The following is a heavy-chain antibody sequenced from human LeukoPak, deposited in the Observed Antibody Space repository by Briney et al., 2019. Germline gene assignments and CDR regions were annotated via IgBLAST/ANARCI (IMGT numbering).Heavy chain of an antibody. Sequence: GGSLRLSCAASGFTLSSYAMSWVRQAPGKGLEWVSAISGSGGSTYYADSVKGRFTISRDNSKNTLYLQMNGLRAEDTAVYYCAKSRPDYGDYGGYWGQGTLVTVSS. CDR1: GFTLSSYA. CDR2: ISGSGGST. V-gene: IGHV3-23*01. CDR3: AKSRPDYGDYGGY. D-gene: IGHD4-17*01. J-gene: IGHJ4*02.